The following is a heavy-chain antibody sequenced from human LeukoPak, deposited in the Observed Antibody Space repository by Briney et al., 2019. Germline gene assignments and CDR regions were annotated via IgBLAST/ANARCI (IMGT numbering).Heavy chain of an antibody. Sequence: SVKVSCKASGGTFSSYAISWVRQAPGQGLEWMGGIIPIFGTANYAQKFQGRVTITADESTSTAYMELSSLRSEDTAVYYCARAVAPLAAAADYWGQGTLVTVSS. CDR3: ARAVAPLAAAADY. CDR2: IIPIFGTA. D-gene: IGHD6-13*01. J-gene: IGHJ4*02. V-gene: IGHV1-69*13. CDR1: GGTFSSYA.